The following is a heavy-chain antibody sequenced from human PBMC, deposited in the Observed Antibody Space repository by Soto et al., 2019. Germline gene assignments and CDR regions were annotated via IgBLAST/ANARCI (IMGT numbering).Heavy chain of an antibody. CDR1: GYTLTELS. V-gene: IGHV1-24*01. Sequence: QVQLVQSGAEVKKPGASVKVSCKVSGYTLTELSMHWVRQAPGKGLEWMGGFDPEDGETIYAQKFQGRVTMTEDTYTDTGYMELRSLRSEDTALDYCAPLMWAPRIAWGQGTPVTVSA. D-gene: IGHD6-13*01. J-gene: IGHJ4*02. CDR2: FDPEDGET. CDR3: APLMWAPRIA.